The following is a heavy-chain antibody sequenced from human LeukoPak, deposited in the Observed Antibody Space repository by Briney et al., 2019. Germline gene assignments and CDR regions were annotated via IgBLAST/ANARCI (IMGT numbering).Heavy chain of an antibody. Sequence: SETLSLTCTVSGGSTSSYYWSWIRQPPGKGLEWIGYIYYSGSTNYNPSLKSRVTISVDTSKNQFSLKLSSVTAADTAVYYCARAHQRIGYYYYGMDVWGQGTTVTVSS. J-gene: IGHJ6*02. CDR2: IYYSGST. CDR1: GGSTSSYY. CDR3: ARAHQRIGYYYYGMDV. D-gene: IGHD2-2*01. V-gene: IGHV4-59*01.